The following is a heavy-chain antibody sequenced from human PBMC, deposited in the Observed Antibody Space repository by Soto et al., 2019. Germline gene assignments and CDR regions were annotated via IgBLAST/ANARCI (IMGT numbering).Heavy chain of an antibody. D-gene: IGHD2-15*01. CDR3: AHRPSYCSGGSCYSGFDY. Sequence: QITLKESGPTLEKPTQTLTLTCTISEFSLSTSGVGVGWIRQPPGKALEWLALIYWDDDKRYSPSLKSRLTITKDTSKNQVVLTMTNMDPVDTATYYCAHRPSYCSGGSCYSGFDYWGQGTLVTVSS. V-gene: IGHV2-5*02. J-gene: IGHJ4*02. CDR1: EFSLSTSGVG. CDR2: IYWDDDK.